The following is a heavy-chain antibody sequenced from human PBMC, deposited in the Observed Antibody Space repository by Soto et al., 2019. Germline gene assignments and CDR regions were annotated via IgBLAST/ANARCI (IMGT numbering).Heavy chain of an antibody. CDR1: GFTFSSYS. J-gene: IGHJ2*01. Sequence: EVQLVESGGGLVQPGGSLRLSCAASGFTFSSYSMNWVRQAPGKGLEWVSYISSSSSTIYYADSVKGRFTISRDNAKTSLYLQMISLRDEDTAVYYCARDGGNPQVPYWYFDLWGRGTLVTVSS. V-gene: IGHV3-48*02. CDR2: ISSSSSTI. CDR3: ARDGGNPQVPYWYFDL. D-gene: IGHD2-15*01.